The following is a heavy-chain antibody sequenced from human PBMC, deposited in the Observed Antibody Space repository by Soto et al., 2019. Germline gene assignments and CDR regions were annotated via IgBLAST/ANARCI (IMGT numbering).Heavy chain of an antibody. D-gene: IGHD3-10*01. CDR3: ARDSPSYGSGSYYNYNWFDP. CDR2: IYYSGST. CDR1: GGSISSYY. V-gene: IGHV4-59*01. Sequence: SETLSLTCTVSGGSISSYYWSWIRQPPGKGLEWIGYIYYSGSTNYNPSLKSRVTISEDTSKNQFSLKLSSVTAADTAVYYCARDSPSYGSGSYYNYNWFDPWGQGTLVTVSS. J-gene: IGHJ5*02.